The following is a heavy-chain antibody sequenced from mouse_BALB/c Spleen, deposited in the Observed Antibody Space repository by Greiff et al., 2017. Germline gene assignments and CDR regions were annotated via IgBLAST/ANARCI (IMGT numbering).Heavy chain of an antibody. D-gene: IGHD2-13*01. CDR1: GFTFSSFG. CDR2: ISSGSSTI. V-gene: IGHV5-17*02. Sequence: EVKLVESGGGLVQPGGSRKLSCAASGFTFSSFGMHWVRQAPEKGLEWVAYISSGSSTIYYADTVKGRFTISRDNPKNTLFLQMTSLRSEDTAMYYCARSAYYGERYAMDYWGQGTPVTVSS. CDR3: ARSAYYGERYAMDY. J-gene: IGHJ4*01.